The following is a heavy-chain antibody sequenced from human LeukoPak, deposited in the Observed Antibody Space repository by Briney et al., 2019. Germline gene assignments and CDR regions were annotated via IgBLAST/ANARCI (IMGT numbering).Heavy chain of an antibody. CDR1: GFTFSSYS. V-gene: IGHV3-21*01. CDR3: ARANLSTTAAIAVAGTGNWFDP. CDR2: ISSSSSYI. J-gene: IGHJ5*02. Sequence: PGGSLRLSCAASGFTFSSYSMNWVRQAPGKGLEWVSSISSSSSYIYYAASVKGRFTISRDNAKNSLYLQMNSLRAEDTAVYYCARANLSTTAAIAVAGTGNWFDPWGQGTLVTVSS. D-gene: IGHD6-19*01.